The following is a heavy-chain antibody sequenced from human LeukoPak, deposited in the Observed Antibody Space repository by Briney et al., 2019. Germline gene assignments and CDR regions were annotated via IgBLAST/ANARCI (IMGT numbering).Heavy chain of an antibody. CDR2: ISSSGSTI. CDR3: ARDGYCGGDCYSGLDDAFDI. J-gene: IGHJ3*02. CDR1: GFTFSSYE. Sequence: GGSLRLSCAASGFTFSSYEMNWVRQAPGKGLEWVSYISSSGSTIYYADSVKGRFTISRDNAKNSLYLPMNSLRAEDTAVYYCARDGYCGGDCYSGLDDAFDIWGQGTMVTVSS. D-gene: IGHD2-21*02. V-gene: IGHV3-48*03.